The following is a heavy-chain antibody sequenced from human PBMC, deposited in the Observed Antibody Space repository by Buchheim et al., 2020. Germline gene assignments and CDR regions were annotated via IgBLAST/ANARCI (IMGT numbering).Heavy chain of an antibody. D-gene: IGHD2-15*01. CDR3: ARHSSCSGGSCHVWVWFGP. Sequence: EVQLVQSGAEVKKPGESLRISCKGSGYSFSSYWISWVRQMPGKGLEWMGRIDPSDSYTSYSPSFQGHVTISADKSISTAYLQWRSLKASDSAMYYCARHSSCSGGSCHVWVWFGPWGQGTL. CDR2: IDPSDSYT. CDR1: GYSFSSYW. J-gene: IGHJ5*02. V-gene: IGHV5-10-1*03.